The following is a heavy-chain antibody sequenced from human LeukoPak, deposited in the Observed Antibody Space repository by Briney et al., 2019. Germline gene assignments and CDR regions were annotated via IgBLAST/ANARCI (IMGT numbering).Heavy chain of an antibody. V-gene: IGHV1-2*06. Sequence: ASVKVSCKASGYTFTGYYMNWVRQAPGQGLEWMGRINPNTGGTNYAQNFQGSVTMTRDTSITTVYMELSRLRSDDTAVYYCAREGLEMATIWGTGNGAFDIWGQGTMVTVSS. CDR1: GYTFTGYY. J-gene: IGHJ3*02. CDR3: AREGLEMATIWGTGNGAFDI. D-gene: IGHD5-24*01. CDR2: INPNTGGT.